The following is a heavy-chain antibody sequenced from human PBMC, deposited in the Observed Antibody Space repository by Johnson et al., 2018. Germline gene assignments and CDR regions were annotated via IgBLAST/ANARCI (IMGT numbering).Heavy chain of an antibody. V-gene: IGHV3-74*01. D-gene: IGHD4-17*01. CDR1: GFTFSSYW. J-gene: IGHJ6*02. Sequence: VQLQESGGGLVQPGGSLRLSCAASGFTFSSYWMHWVRQAPGRGLVWVSRFNSDGGITTYADSVKGRFTISRDNAKNTLYLQMNSLRADDTAVYYCARGQREYGAMDVWGQGTTVTVSS. CDR3: ARGQREYGAMDV. CDR2: FNSDGGIT.